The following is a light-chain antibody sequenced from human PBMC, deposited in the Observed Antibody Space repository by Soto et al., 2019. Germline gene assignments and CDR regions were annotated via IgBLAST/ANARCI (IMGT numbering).Light chain of an antibody. CDR2: YAS. CDR3: QQYYDWPPWT. V-gene: IGKV1-NL1*01. CDR1: QDIRKD. Sequence: DIQMTQSPSSLSASVGDRVTITCRASQDIRKDLAWYQQKPGKAPQILIHYASTRAAGVPARFSGSGYGTEFTLTISSLQSEDSAVYFCQQYYDWPPWTFGQGTKVDIK. J-gene: IGKJ1*01.